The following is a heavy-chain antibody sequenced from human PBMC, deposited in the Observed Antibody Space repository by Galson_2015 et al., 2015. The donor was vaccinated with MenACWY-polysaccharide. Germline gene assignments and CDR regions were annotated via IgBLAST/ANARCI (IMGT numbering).Heavy chain of an antibody. V-gene: IGHV2-5*01. CDR2: VYWNNDK. CDR3: ARRGLLSVIPGFDY. J-gene: IGHJ4*02. D-gene: IGHD2/OR15-2a*01. CDR1: GFSLSTNDLG. Sequence: PALVKPTQTLTLTCTFSGFSLSTNDLGVGWIRQPPGKALEWLALVYWNNDKRYSPSLKNRLTITKDASKNQVVLTMTNMDPVDTATYFCARRGLLSVIPGFDYWGQGALVTVSS.